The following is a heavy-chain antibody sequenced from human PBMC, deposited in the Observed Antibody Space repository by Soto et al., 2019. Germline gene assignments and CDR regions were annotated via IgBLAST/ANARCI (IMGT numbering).Heavy chain of an antibody. CDR2: ISDDGSTL. V-gene: IGHV3-74*01. J-gene: IGHJ4*02. CDR1: GFVFSMYW. D-gene: IGHD2-2*01. Sequence: EVQLVESGGGLVQPGGSVRLSCAASGFVFSMYWMHWVRQAPGKGLEWVSRISDDGSTLHYADTVKGRFSISRDNAQNILFLEMTALRDDETAVYYCVRVPPPSSVGTGAFWGQGSPVTLSS. CDR3: VRVPPPSSVGTGAF.